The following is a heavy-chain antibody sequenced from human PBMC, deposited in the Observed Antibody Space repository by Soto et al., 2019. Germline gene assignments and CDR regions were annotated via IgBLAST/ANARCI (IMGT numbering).Heavy chain of an antibody. CDR3: ARDKITGLFDY. D-gene: IGHD2-8*02. V-gene: IGHV4-34*01. J-gene: IGHJ4*02. CDR2: INHSGST. Sequence: QVQLQQWGAGLLKLSETLSLTCAVYGGSFSGYYWTWIRHPPGTGLEWLGEINHSGSTNYNPSLKSRVTISVDTSKNQFSLKLTSVTAADTAVYYCARDKITGLFDYWGQGTLVTVSS. CDR1: GGSFSGYY.